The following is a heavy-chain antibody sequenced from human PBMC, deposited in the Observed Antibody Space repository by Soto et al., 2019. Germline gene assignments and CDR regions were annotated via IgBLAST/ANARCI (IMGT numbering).Heavy chain of an antibody. CDR3: ARAEYADFWSGYYFGDYYYGMDV. CDR1: GYTFTGYY. CDR2: INPNSGGT. D-gene: IGHD3-3*01. J-gene: IGHJ6*02. Sequence: GASVKVSCKASGYTFTGYYMHWVRQAPGQGLEWMGWINPNSGGTNYAQKFQGWVTMTRDTSISTAYMELSRLRSDDTAVYYCARAEYADFWSGYYFGDYYYGMDVWGQGTTVTVSS. V-gene: IGHV1-2*04.